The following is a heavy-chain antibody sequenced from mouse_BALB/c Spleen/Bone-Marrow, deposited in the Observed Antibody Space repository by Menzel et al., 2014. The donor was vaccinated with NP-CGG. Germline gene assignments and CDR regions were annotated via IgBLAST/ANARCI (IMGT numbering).Heavy chain of an antibody. J-gene: IGHJ4*01. D-gene: IGHD1-2*01. CDR2: IRSKINNYAT. V-gene: IGHV10-3*03. CDR3: LRENHYPYAMDY. Sequence: EVQLQESGGGLVQPKGSLKLSCAASGFTFNTYAMNWVCQAPGKGLEWIARIRSKINNYATYYADSVKDRFTISRDDSQIMLYLQINNLKAEDTAIYYCLRENHYPYAMDYWGQGTSVTVSS. CDR1: GFTFNTYA.